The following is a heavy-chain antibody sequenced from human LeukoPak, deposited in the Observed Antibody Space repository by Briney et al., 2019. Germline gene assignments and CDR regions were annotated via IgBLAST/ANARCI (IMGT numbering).Heavy chain of an antibody. Sequence: ASVKVSCKASGYTFTSYGISWVRQAPGQGLEWMGWISAYNGNTNYAQKLQGRVTMTTDTSTSTAYMELWSLRSDDTAVYYCARVGVLLWFGELEGMNWFDPWGQGTLVTVSS. J-gene: IGHJ5*02. D-gene: IGHD3-10*01. CDR3: ARVGVLLWFGELEGMNWFDP. V-gene: IGHV1-18*01. CDR2: ISAYNGNT. CDR1: GYTFTSYG.